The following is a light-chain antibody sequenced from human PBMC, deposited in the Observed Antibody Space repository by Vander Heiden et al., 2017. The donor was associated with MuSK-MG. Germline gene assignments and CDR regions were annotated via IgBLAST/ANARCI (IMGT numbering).Light chain of an antibody. CDR2: NDH. CDR1: SSNIGRNN. J-gene: IGLJ3*02. CDR3: ATWDDSLSAGV. V-gene: IGLV1-44*01. Sequence: QSVLTQPPSASGTPGQRVIISCSGSSSNIGRNNVNWYQHLPGRAPHLLIFNDHQRPSGVPDRFSASKSGTSASLAISGLQSEDETDYDCATWDDSLSAGVFGGGTKLTVL.